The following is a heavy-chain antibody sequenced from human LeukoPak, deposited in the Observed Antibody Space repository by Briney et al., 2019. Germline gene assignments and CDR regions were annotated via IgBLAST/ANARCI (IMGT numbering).Heavy chain of an antibody. CDR1: GFAFSSYW. CDR2: IKQDGSEK. D-gene: IGHD2-21*01. V-gene: IGHV3-7*01. J-gene: IGHJ4*02. Sequence: HPGGSLRLSCAASGFAFSSYWMSWVRQAPGKGLEWVANIKQDGSEKYYVDSVKGRFTISRDNAKNSLYLQMNSLRAEDTAVYYCAGEPGGVWSSVEYYFDYWGQGTLLTVSS. CDR3: AGEPGGVWSSVEYYFDY.